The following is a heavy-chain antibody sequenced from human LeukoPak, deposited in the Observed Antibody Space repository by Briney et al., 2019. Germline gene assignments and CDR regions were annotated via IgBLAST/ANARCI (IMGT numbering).Heavy chain of an antibody. D-gene: IGHD1-26*01. CDR1: GASMSTSSHY. CDR2: THYGGNT. V-gene: IGHV4-39*01. CDR3: AGRVGATIWTGMEF. Sequence: SETLSLTCNVSGASMSTSSHYWGWIRQPPGKGLEWIGSTHYGGNTYYNPSLNSRVTISVDTSKKQFSLKLTSVAAADTAVYYCAGRVGATIWTGMEFWGQGTLVTVSS. J-gene: IGHJ4*02.